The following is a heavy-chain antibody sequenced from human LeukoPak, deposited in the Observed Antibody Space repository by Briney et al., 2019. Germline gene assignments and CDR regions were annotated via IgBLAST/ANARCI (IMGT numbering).Heavy chain of an antibody. D-gene: IGHD5-12*01. J-gene: IGHJ4*02. V-gene: IGHV3-66*01. Sequence: QPGGSLRLSCAVSGFTVSNNYMSSVRQSPGRGLEWVSVIYIGGNTYYADSVKGRFTISRDNSKNTLNLQMNSLRVEDTAVYYCARGYSGYDPFDYWGQGTLVTVSS. CDR1: GFTVSNNY. CDR3: ARGYSGYDPFDY. CDR2: IYIGGNT.